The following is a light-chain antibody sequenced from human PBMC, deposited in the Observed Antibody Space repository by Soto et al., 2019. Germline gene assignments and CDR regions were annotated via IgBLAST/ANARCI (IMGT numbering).Light chain of an antibody. V-gene: IGLV2-8*01. CDR1: SSDVGGYNY. CDR3: SSYAGSIFDV. CDR2: EVS. Sequence: QSALTQPPSASGSPGQSVTISCTGTSSDVGGYNYVSWYQQHPGKAPKLMIYEVSKRPSGVPDRFSGSKSGNTASLTVSGLQAEDEADYYCSSYAGSIFDVFGPGTKLTVL. J-gene: IGLJ1*01.